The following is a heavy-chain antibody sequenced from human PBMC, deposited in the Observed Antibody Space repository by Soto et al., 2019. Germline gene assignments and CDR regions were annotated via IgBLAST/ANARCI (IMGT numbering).Heavy chain of an antibody. CDR3: ARGRLTTVTTPIDY. V-gene: IGHV3-30-3*01. D-gene: IGHD4-17*01. CDR1: GFTFSSYA. J-gene: IGHJ4*02. Sequence: QVQLVESGGGLVKPGGSLRLSCAASGFTFSSYAMHWVRQAPGKGLEWVAVISYDGSNKYYADSVKGRFTISRDNSKNTLYLQMNSLRAEDTAVYYCARGRLTTVTTPIDYWGQGTLVTVSS. CDR2: ISYDGSNK.